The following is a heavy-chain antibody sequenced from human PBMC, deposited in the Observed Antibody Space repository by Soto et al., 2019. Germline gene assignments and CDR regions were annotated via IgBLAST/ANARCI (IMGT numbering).Heavy chain of an antibody. CDR1: GYTFTSYA. Sequence: ASVKVSCKASGYTFTSYAIHWARQAPGQRLEWMGWINAGNGNTKYSQKFQDRVTITRDTSASTAYMELSSLRSEDTAVYYCARDLGGLPDYWGKGTLVTVSS. CDR3: ARDLGGLPDY. D-gene: IGHD5-12*01. CDR2: INAGNGNT. J-gene: IGHJ4*02. V-gene: IGHV1-3*01.